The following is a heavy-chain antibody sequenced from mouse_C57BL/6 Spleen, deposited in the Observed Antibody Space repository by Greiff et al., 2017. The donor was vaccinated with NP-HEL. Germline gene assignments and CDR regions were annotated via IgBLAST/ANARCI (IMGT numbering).Heavy chain of an antibody. V-gene: IGHV1-7*01. CDR3: ARGCVGYYEYFDV. CDR1: GYTFTSYW. Sequence: QVQLKQSGAELAKPGASVKLSCKASGYTFTSYWMHWVKQRPGQGLEWIGYINPSSGYTKYNQKFKDKATLTADKSSSTAYMQLSSLTYEDSAVYYCARGCVGYYEYFDVWGTGTTVTVSS. CDR2: INPSSGYT. J-gene: IGHJ1*03. D-gene: IGHD2-3*01.